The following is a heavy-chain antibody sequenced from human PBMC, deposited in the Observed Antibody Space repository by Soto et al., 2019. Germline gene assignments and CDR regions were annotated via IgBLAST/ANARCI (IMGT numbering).Heavy chain of an antibody. V-gene: IGHV1-2*02. CDR3: GRDLWQIGDGMDV. CDR2: INANSGGT. Sequence: ASVKVSCNSSGYTFTGAFIHWVRQAHGKGLEWMGWINANSGGTKYSQKFKDRVTMTRDTSLSTLYMELSRVRYDDTEVYYGGRDLWQIGDGMDVWG. CDR1: GYTFTGAF. J-gene: IGHJ6*02. D-gene: IGHD3-10*01.